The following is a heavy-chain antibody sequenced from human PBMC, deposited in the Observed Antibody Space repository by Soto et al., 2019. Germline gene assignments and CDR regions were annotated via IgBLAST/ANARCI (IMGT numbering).Heavy chain of an antibody. V-gene: IGHV4-34*01. CDR3: ARAHYGDLNWFDP. CDR1: GGSFSGYY. J-gene: IGHJ5*02. CDR2: INHSGST. D-gene: IGHD4-17*01. Sequence: QVQLQQWGAGLLKPSETLSLTCAVYGGSFSGYYWSWIRQPPGKGLEWIGEINHSGSTNYNPSLKCRVTISVDTSKNQFSLKLSSVTAADTAVYYCARAHYGDLNWFDPWGQGTLVTVSS.